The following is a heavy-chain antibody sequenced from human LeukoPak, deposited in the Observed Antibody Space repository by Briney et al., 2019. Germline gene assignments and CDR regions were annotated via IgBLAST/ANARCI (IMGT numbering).Heavy chain of an antibody. CDR3: AEAQRYCSSTSCYTDYYYYYRDV. V-gene: IGHV3-33*06. CDR1: GFTFSSYG. D-gene: IGHD2-2*02. Sequence: GRSLRLSCAASGFTFSSYGMHWVRQAPGKGLEWVAVIWYDGSNKYYADSVKGRFTISRDNSKNTLYLQMNSLRAEDTAVYYCAEAQRYCSSTSCYTDYYYYYRDVWGKGTTVTVSS. CDR2: IWYDGSNK. J-gene: IGHJ6*03.